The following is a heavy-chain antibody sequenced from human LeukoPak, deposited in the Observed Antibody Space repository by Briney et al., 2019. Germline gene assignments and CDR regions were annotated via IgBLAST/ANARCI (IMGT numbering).Heavy chain of an antibody. J-gene: IGHJ4*02. CDR2: ISYDGSNI. V-gene: IGHV3-30*18. CDR3: AKVPGIAAAGPFDY. CDR1: GFTFSSSG. D-gene: IGHD6-13*01. Sequence: GGSLRLSCAASGFTFSSSGMHWVRQAPGKGLEWVAVISYDGSNIYYADSVKGRFTISRDNSKNTLYLQMNSLRAEDTAVYYCAKVPGIAAAGPFDYWGQGTLVTVSS.